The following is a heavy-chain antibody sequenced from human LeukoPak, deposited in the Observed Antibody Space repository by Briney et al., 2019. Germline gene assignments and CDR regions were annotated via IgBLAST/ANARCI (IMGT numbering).Heavy chain of an antibody. V-gene: IGHV1-46*01. D-gene: IGHD1-26*01. Sequence: ASVKVSCKASGYTFTSYYMHWVRQAPGQGLEWTGIINPSGGSTSYAQKFQGRVTMTRDTSASTVYMELSSLRSEDTAVYYCARMVGATKAFDIWGQGTMVTVSS. CDR2: INPSGGST. CDR1: GYTFTSYY. J-gene: IGHJ3*02. CDR3: ARMVGATKAFDI.